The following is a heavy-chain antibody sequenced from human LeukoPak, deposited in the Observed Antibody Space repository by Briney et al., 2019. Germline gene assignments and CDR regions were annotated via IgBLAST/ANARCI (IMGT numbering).Heavy chain of an antibody. CDR3: ARYGSGSYYTSRSYYYMDV. V-gene: IGHV3-30*04. Sequence: GGSLRLSCAASGFTFSSYAMHWVRQAPGKGLEWVAVISYDGSNKYYADSVKGRFTISRDNSKNTLYLQMNSLRAEDTAVYYCARYGSGSYYTSRSYYYMDVWGKGTTVTVSS. J-gene: IGHJ6*03. CDR2: ISYDGSNK. CDR1: GFTFSSYA. D-gene: IGHD3-10*01.